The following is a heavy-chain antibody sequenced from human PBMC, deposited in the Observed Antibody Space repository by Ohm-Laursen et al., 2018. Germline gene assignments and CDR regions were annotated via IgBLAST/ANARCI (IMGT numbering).Heavy chain of an antibody. Sequence: SLRLSCTASGFTFSSYGMHWVRQAPGKGLEWVAVISYDGSNKYYADSVKGRFTISRDNSKNTLYLQMNSLRAEDTAAYYCEGKGPQQLYWGQGTLVTVSS. D-gene: IGHD6-13*01. J-gene: IGHJ4*02. CDR2: ISYDGSNK. CDR1: GFTFSSYG. CDR3: EGKGPQQLY. V-gene: IGHV3-30*03.